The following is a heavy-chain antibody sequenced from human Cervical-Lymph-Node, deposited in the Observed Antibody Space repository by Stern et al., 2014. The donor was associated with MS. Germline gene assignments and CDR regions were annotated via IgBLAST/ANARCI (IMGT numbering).Heavy chain of an antibody. CDR2: IYYSGST. V-gene: IGHV4-59*01. CDR3: AAHAQVWLPFDY. D-gene: IGHD5-18*01. CDR1: GASISTYY. J-gene: IGHJ4*02. Sequence: QVQLVESGPGLVKPSETLSLTCSVSGASISTYYWSWIRQSPVKGLEWIGYIYYSGSTYYNPSLKSRLTISVDTSKSQFSLKLRSVTTADTAVYYCAAHAQVWLPFDYWGQGALVTVSS.